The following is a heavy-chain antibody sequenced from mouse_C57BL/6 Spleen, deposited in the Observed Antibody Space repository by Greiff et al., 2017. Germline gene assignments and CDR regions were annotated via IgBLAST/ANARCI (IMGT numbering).Heavy chain of an antibody. Sequence: EVKVVESEGGLVQPGSSMKLSCTASGFTFSDYYMAWVRQVPEKGLEWVAHINYDGSSTYYLDSLKSRFIISRDNAKNILYLQMSSLKAEDTATDYCARGGNYDYYARDYWGQGTSVTVSS. J-gene: IGHJ4*01. D-gene: IGHD2-1*01. CDR3: ARGGNYDYYARDY. CDR1: GFTFSDYY. V-gene: IGHV5-16*01. CDR2: INYDGSST.